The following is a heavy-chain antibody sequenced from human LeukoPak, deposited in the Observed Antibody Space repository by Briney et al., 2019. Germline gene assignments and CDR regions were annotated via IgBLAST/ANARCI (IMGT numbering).Heavy chain of an antibody. D-gene: IGHD3-16*01. CDR1: GFTFSSYG. CDR2: ISYDGSNK. CDR3: AKDSCWRSLGLPDY. J-gene: IGHJ4*02. V-gene: IGHV3-30*18. Sequence: GRSLRLSCAASGFTFSSYGMHWVRQAPGKGLEWVAVISYDGSNKYYADSVKGRFTISRDNSKNTLYLQMNSLRAEDTAVYYCAKDSCWRSLGLPDYWGQGTLVTVSS.